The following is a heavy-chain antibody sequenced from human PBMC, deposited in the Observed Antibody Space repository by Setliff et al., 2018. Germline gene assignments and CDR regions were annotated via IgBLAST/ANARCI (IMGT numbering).Heavy chain of an antibody. CDR3: ARSMIQRNYYCGLDV. CDR2: VSFSGSA. Sequence: SETLSLTCTVSGVSIGDTYYYWAWIRQPPGKGLEWVGSVSFSGSAYFSPSLKSRVAISLDTSTNVFSLKLSSLIAADTAVYYCARSMIQRNYYCGLDVWGRGTTGTVSS. CDR1: GVSIGDTYYY. J-gene: IGHJ6*02. V-gene: IGHV4-39*02. D-gene: IGHD3-16*01.